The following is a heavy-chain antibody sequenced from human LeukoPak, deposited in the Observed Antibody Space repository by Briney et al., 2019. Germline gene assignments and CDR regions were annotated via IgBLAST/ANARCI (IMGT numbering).Heavy chain of an antibody. CDR1: GVSFDDYY. D-gene: IGHD4-17*01. J-gene: IGHJ4*02. Sequence: PSETLSLICAVSGVSFDDYYWSWVRQTPGKGLEWLGEINHSGYTNDSPSLKSRVTLSTDTSNKQFSLNLRSVTVADAGIYYCTRMTTGHDYWGQGTLVTVSS. CDR2: INHSGYT. CDR3: TRMTTGHDY. V-gene: IGHV4-34*01.